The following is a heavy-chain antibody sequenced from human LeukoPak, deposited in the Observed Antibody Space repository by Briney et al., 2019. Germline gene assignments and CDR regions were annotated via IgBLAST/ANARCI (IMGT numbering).Heavy chain of an antibody. CDR2: IFHSGIT. CDR3: ARQPRYSSSSPHDY. D-gene: IGHD6-6*01. Sequence: SETLSLTCAVSGFSISSGYFWAWIRQSPGKGLEWIGSIFHSGITYYNPSLKSRITISVDTSKNQFSLRLSSVTAADTAVYYCARQPRYSSSSPHDYWGQGTLVTVSS. V-gene: IGHV4-38-2*01. J-gene: IGHJ4*02. CDR1: GFSISSGYF.